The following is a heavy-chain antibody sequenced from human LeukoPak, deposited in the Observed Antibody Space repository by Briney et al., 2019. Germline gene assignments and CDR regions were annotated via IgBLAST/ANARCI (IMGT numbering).Heavy chain of an antibody. D-gene: IGHD4-17*01. CDR3: ARARDYDPPAFYYYYMDV. V-gene: IGHV4-59*01. J-gene: IGHJ6*03. CDR1: GGSISSYY. Sequence: PSETLSLTCTLSGGSISSYYWCWSRQPPPKGLQWIGYIYYSGSTNYNPSLKSRVTISVDTSKNQFSLKLSSVTAADTAVYYCARARDYDPPAFYYYYMDVWGKGTTVTVSS. CDR2: IYYSGST.